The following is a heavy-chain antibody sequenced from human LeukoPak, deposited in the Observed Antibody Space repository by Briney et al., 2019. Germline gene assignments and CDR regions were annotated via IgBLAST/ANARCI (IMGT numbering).Heavy chain of an antibody. CDR3: AREDSSSWYWFDP. J-gene: IGHJ5*02. Sequence: ASVKVSCKASGYTFTGYYMHWVRQAPGQGLEWMGWINPNSGGTNYAQKFQGWVTMTRDTSISTAYMELSRLRSDDTAVYYCAREDSSSWYWFDPWGQGTLDTVSS. D-gene: IGHD6-13*01. CDR1: GYTFTGYY. V-gene: IGHV1-2*04. CDR2: INPNSGGT.